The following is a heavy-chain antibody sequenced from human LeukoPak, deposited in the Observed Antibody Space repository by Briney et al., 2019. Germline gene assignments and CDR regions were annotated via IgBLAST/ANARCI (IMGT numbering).Heavy chain of an antibody. D-gene: IGHD2-2*01. CDR2: IRYDGSNK. V-gene: IGHV3-30*02. CDR3: AKDLVVPAAMVCHY. Sequence: PGGSLRLSCAASGFTFSSYAMSWVRQAPGKGLEWVAFIRYDGSNKYYADSVKGRFTISRDNSKNTLYLQMNSLRAEDTAVYYCAKDLVVPAAMVCHYWGQGTLVTVSS. CDR1: GFTFSSYA. J-gene: IGHJ4*02.